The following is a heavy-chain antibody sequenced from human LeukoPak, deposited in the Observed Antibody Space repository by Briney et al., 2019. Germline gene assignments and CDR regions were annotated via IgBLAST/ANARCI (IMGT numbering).Heavy chain of an antibody. Sequence: ASVKVSCKATGYSFTNYGITWIREAPGQGPEWLGWISGYNANAHYAQNVQGRVTLTTDTSTNTAYMELRGLTSDDTATYYCARVGRGCSSIRCYWKDWFDPWGQGTLVIVSS. CDR1: GYSFTNYG. D-gene: IGHD2-2*01. CDR3: ARVGRGCSSIRCYWKDWFDP. J-gene: IGHJ5*02. V-gene: IGHV1-18*01. CDR2: ISGYNANA.